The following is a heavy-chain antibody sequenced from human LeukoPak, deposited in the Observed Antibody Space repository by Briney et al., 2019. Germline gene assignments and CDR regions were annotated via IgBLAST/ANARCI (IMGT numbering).Heavy chain of an antibody. CDR1: GYTFTIYY. D-gene: IGHD6-6*01. Sequence: GASVTVSFTASGYTFTIYYMHWVRQAPGQGLEWMGIINPSGGSTSYAQKFQGRVTMTRDTSTSTVYMELSSLRSEDTAVYYCAREGKGIAARPTFGYWGQGTLVTVSS. CDR2: INPSGGST. J-gene: IGHJ4*02. V-gene: IGHV1-46*01. CDR3: AREGKGIAARPTFGY.